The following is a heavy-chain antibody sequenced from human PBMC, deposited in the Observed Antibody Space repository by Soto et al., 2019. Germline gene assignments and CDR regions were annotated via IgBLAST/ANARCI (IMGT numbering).Heavy chain of an antibody. CDR3: TRGVPIVVVPAAKYGMDV. CDR1: GFTFGDYA. J-gene: IGHJ6*02. CDR2: IRSEAYGGTT. D-gene: IGHD2-2*01. Sequence: GGSLRLSCTASGFTFGDYAMSWFRQAPGKGLEWVGFIRSEAYGGTTEYAASVKGRFTISRDDSKSIAYLQMNSLKTEDTAVYYCTRGVPIVVVPAAKYGMDVRGQGTTVTVSS. V-gene: IGHV3-49*03.